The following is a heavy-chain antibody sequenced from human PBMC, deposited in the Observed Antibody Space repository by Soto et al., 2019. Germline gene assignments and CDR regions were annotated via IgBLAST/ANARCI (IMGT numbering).Heavy chain of an antibody. V-gene: IGHV1-8*01. Sequence: GASVKVSCKASGYTFTSYDINWVRQATGQGLEWMGWMNPNSGNTGYAQKFQGRVTMTRNTSISTAYMELSSLRSEDTAVYYCARVVSGVPQDIVATILKRHYYYYYMDVWGKGTTVTVSS. CDR1: GYTFTSYD. CDR3: ARVVSGVPQDIVATILKRHYYYYYMDV. J-gene: IGHJ6*03. D-gene: IGHD5-12*01. CDR2: MNPNSGNT.